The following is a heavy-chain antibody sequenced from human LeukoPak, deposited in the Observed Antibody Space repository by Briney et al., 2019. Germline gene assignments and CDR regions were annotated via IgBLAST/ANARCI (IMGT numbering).Heavy chain of an antibody. J-gene: IGHJ4*02. Sequence: GGSLRLSCAASGFTISSYGMSWVRQAPGKGLEWVSSISGGTTYYADSVKGRFTISRDNSKNNVSLQMTSLRAEDTAVYYCAKSVYGSGNYWGQGNLVTVSS. CDR3: AKSVYGSGNY. CDR2: ISGGTT. D-gene: IGHD3-10*01. V-gene: IGHV3-23*01. CDR1: GFTISSYG.